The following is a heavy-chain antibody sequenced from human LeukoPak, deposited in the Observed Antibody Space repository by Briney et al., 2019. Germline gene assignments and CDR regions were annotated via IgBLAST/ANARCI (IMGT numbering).Heavy chain of an antibody. J-gene: IGHJ3*02. CDR1: GFTFSRFR. D-gene: IGHD3-22*01. V-gene: IGHV3-7*01. CDR3: ARDRNYYDSSGYYDAFDT. Sequence: GGSLRLSCAASGFTFSRFRMSWVHQPPGKGLEWVANLNQDGGEIYYVDSVKGRFTVSTDNAKNSLYLQMNSLRAEDTAVYYCARDRNYYDSSGYYDAFDTWGQGTMVTVSS. CDR2: LNQDGGEI.